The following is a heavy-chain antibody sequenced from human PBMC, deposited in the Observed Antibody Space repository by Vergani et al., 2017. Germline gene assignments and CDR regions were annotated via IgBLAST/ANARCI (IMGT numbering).Heavy chain of an antibody. J-gene: IGHJ6*02. CDR3: ARSDRDCSGGSCYYYYYYGMDV. CDR2: INSDGSST. D-gene: IGHD2-15*01. V-gene: IGHV3-74*01. Sequence: EVQLVESGGGLVQPGGSLRLSCAASGFTFSSYWMHWVRHAPGKGLVWVSRINSDGSSTSYADSVKGRFTISRDHAKNTLHLQMNSLRAEDTAVYYCARSDRDCSGGSCYYYYYYGMDVWGQGTTVTVSS. CDR1: GFTFSSYW.